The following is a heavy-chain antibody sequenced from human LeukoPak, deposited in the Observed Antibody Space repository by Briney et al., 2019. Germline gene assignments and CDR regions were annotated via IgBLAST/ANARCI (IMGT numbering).Heavy chain of an antibody. CDR3: ARDFGGY. D-gene: IGHD3-10*01. J-gene: IGHJ4*02. V-gene: IGHV3-74*01. CDR2: INNDGTAT. Sequence: GGSLRLSCAASGFTFSAYWMHWVRQVPGKGLVWVSRINNDGTATFFADSVKGRFTISRDNAKSTLYLQMNSLRAEDTAVYYCARDFGGYWGQGTLVTVSS. CDR1: GFTFSAYW.